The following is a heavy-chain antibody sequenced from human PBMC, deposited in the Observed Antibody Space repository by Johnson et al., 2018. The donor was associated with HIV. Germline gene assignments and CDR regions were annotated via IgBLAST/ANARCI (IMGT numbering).Heavy chain of an antibody. Sequence: QVLLVESGGGVVRPGGSLRLSCAASGFTFDDYGMHWVRQAPGKGLEWVAAIGYDGNDKDYADSVKGRFTISRDNSKNMLYLQMNSLRAEDTAVYYCARAGSSSNDAFDIWGQGTMVTVSS. CDR3: ARAGSSSNDAFDI. D-gene: IGHD6-6*01. J-gene: IGHJ3*02. CDR2: IGYDGNDK. CDR1: GFTFDDYG. V-gene: IGHV3-33*08.